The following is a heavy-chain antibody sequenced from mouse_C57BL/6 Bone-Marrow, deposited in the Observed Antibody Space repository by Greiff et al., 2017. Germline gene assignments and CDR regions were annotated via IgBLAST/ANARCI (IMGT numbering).Heavy chain of an antibody. Sequence: EVKLVESGGGLVQPGGSLKLSCAASGFTFSDYYMYWVRQTPEKRLEWVAYISNGGGSTYYPDTVKGRFTISRDNAKNTLYLQMSRLKSEDTAMYYCARHVSSYCYFDVWGTGTTVTVSS. CDR1: GFTFSDYY. D-gene: IGHD1-1*01. CDR2: ISNGGGST. V-gene: IGHV5-12*01. J-gene: IGHJ1*03. CDR3: ARHVSSYCYFDV.